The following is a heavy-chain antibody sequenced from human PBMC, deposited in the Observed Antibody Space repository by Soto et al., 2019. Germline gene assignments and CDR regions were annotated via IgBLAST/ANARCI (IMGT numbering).Heavy chain of an antibody. CDR2: INPNSGGT. V-gene: IGHV1-2*02. CDR1: GYTFTGYY. Sequence: SLKVTCKASGYTFTGYYMHWVRQAPGQGLEWMGWINPNSGGTNYAQKFQGRVTMTRDTSISTAYMELSRLRSDDTAVYYCAREDYYYDSSGFDYWGQGTLVTVSS. D-gene: IGHD3-22*01. CDR3: AREDYYYDSSGFDY. J-gene: IGHJ4*02.